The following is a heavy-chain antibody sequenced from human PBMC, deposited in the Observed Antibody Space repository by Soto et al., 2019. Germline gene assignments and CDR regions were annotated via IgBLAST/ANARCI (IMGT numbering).Heavy chain of an antibody. J-gene: IGHJ3*02. CDR2: INHSGSN. D-gene: IGHD6-13*01. CDR3: ARLFIIASTGTFGLFGI. CDR1: GGSFSGYY. Sequence: SETLSLTCAVYGGSFSGYYWSWIRQPPGKGLEWIGEINHSGSNTYNPSLMSRVTISVDTSKNQFSLRLTSVTAADTAVYYCARLFIIASTGTFGLFGIWGQGTMVTVSS. V-gene: IGHV4-34*01.